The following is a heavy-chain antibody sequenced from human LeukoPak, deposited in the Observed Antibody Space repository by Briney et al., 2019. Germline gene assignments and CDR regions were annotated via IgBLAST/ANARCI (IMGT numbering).Heavy chain of an antibody. V-gene: IGHV4-59*01. Sequence: KSSETLSLTCTVSGGSTSSFYWSWIRQPPRKGLEWIGYIYYSGSTNYNPSLKSRVTISVDTSKNQFSLKLSSVTAADTAVYYCARGVPAAPPSHLNYYSYYYMDVWGKGTTVTISS. J-gene: IGHJ6*03. CDR1: GGSTSSFY. D-gene: IGHD2-2*01. CDR3: ARGVPAAPPSHLNYYSYYYMDV. CDR2: IYYSGST.